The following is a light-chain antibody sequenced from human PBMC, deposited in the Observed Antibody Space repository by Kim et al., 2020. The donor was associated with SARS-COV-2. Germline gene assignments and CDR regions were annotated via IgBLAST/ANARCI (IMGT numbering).Light chain of an antibody. J-gene: IGLJ1*01. CDR1: SSNIGSNI. CDR3: ATWDDSLNGHV. V-gene: IGLV1-44*01. CDR2: ANN. Sequence: QSVLTQPPSASATPGQRVTFSCTGSSSNIGSNIVNWYQQLPGTAPKLLICANNQRPSGVPDRFSGSKSGTSASLAISGLRSEDEAEYYCATWDDSLNGHVFGSGTKVTVL.